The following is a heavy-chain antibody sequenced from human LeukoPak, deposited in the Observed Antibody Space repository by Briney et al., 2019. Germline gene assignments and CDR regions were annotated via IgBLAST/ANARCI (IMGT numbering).Heavy chain of an antibody. V-gene: IGHV5-51*01. D-gene: IGHD4-17*01. CDR1: GYSFTNYW. CDR3: ARRRLGDYVHVSDY. Sequence: GESLKISCKGSGYSFTNYWIGWVRQMPGKGLEWMGIIYPGDSDTRYNPSFQGQVTISADKSISTTALQWSSLKASDTAMYYCARRRLGDYVHVSDYWGQGTLVTVSS. J-gene: IGHJ4*02. CDR2: IYPGDSDT.